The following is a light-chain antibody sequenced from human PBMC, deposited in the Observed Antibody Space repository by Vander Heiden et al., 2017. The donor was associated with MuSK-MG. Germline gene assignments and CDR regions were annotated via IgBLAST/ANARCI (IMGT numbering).Light chain of an antibody. CDR3: QQYNTSPWT. CDR1: QGISNY. Sequence: SQIAQSPSSLSASVGDRVTITCRASQGISNYLAWYQQKPGKVPKLLIYAASTLQSGVPSRFSGSGSGTEFTLTISRLQPEDVATYYCQQYNTSPWTFGQGTKVEIK. V-gene: IGKV1-27*01. CDR2: AAS. J-gene: IGKJ1*01.